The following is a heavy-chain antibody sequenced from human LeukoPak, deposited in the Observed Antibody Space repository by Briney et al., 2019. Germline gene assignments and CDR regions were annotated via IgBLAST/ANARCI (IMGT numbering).Heavy chain of an antibody. Sequence: ASVKVSCKASGYTFTRYYMHWVRQAPGQGLEWTGIINTNCGSTSYAQKFQGRVTMTRDTSTSTAYMELSSLRSEDTAVYYCATSLEADPYCSSTSCYGSYYYCGMDVWGQGTTVTVSS. D-gene: IGHD2-2*01. CDR1: GYTFTRYY. CDR3: ATSLEADPYCSSTSCYGSYYYCGMDV. V-gene: IGHV1-46*01. J-gene: IGHJ6*02. CDR2: INTNCGST.